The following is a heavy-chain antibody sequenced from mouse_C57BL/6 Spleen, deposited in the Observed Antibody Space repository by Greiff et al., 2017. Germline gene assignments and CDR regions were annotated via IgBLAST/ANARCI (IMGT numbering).Heavy chain of an antibody. V-gene: IGHV1-69*01. D-gene: IGHD1-1*01. CDR1: GYTFTSYW. CDR3: ARGTTVVATNAMDY. Sequence: QVQLQQPGAELVMPGASVKLSCKASGYTFTSYWMHWVKQRPGQGLEWIGEIDPSDSYTNYNQKFKGKSTLTVDKSSSTAYMQLSSLTYEDSAVYNCARGTTVVATNAMDYWGQGTSVTVSS. CDR2: IDPSDSYT. J-gene: IGHJ4*01.